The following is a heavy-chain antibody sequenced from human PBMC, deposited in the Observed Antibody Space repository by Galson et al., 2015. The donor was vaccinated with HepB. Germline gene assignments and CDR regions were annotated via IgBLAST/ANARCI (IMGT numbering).Heavy chain of an antibody. D-gene: IGHD6-19*01. CDR2: IDRDESNT. V-gene: IGHV3-64D*06. Sequence: SLRLSCAASGFTFSSYGVHWVRQAPGKGPEYVSAIDRDESNTYYADSVKGRFTISRLNSKNTLYLQMSSLRPGDTAVYYCVKVSGSSGWFGEYFQNWGRGTLVTVSS. CDR1: GFTFSSYG. CDR3: VKVSGSSGWFGEYFQN. J-gene: IGHJ1*01.